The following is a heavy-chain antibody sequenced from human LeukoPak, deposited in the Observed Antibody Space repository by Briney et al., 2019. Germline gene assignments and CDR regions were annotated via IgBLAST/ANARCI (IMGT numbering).Heavy chain of an antibody. CDR1: GFTFSSYW. V-gene: IGHV3-7*01. CDR2: IKQDGSEK. J-gene: IGHJ6*03. CDR3: AREGGLENKYYYYYYMDV. Sequence: GGSLRLSCAASGFTFSSYWMSWVRQAPGKGLEWVANIKQDGSEKYYVDSVKGRFTISRDNAKNSLYLQMNSLRAEDTAVYYCAREGGLENKYYYYYYMDVWAKGPRSPSP. D-gene: IGHD2/OR15-2a*01.